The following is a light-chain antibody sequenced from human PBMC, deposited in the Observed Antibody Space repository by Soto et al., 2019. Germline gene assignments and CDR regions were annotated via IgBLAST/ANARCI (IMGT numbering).Light chain of an antibody. CDR1: QSISSY. Sequence: DIQMTQSPSSLSASVGDRVTITCRASQSISSYLNWYQQKPGKAPKLLIYAASSLQSGVPSRFSGSGSGTEFTLTISSLQPDDFATYYCQQYYSYTITFGQGTRLEIK. V-gene: IGKV1-39*01. J-gene: IGKJ5*01. CDR3: QQYYSYTIT. CDR2: AAS.